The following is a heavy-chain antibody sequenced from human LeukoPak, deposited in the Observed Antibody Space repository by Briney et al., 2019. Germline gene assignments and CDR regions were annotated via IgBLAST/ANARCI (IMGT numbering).Heavy chain of an antibody. CDR1: GFTFSTYS. Sequence: GGSLRLSCAASGFTFSTYSMNWVRQAPGKGLEWVSSISSSSSYIYYADSVKGRFTISRDNAKNSLYLQMNSLRAEDTAVYYCARDVGRYRYEWPDYWGQGTLVTVSS. D-gene: IGHD5-12*01. J-gene: IGHJ4*02. CDR2: ISSSSSYI. V-gene: IGHV3-21*01. CDR3: ARDVGRYRYEWPDY.